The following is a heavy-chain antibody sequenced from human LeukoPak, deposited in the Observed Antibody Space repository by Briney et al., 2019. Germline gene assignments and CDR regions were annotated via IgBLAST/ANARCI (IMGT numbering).Heavy chain of an antibody. V-gene: IGHV3-9*01. Sequence: PGGSLRLSCAASGFTFDDYAMHWVRQAPGKGLEWVSGISWNSGSIGYADSVKGRFTISRDNAKNSLYLQMNSLRAEDTALYYCAKDKYSSSWRLFDYWGQGTLVTVSS. D-gene: IGHD6-13*01. J-gene: IGHJ4*02. CDR1: GFTFDDYA. CDR3: AKDKYSSSWRLFDY. CDR2: ISWNSGSI.